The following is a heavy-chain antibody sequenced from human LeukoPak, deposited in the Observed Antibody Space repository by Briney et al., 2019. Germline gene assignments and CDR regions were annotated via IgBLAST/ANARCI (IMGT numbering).Heavy chain of an antibody. CDR3: ARVWGYYYDSSGYSDFDY. CDR2: ISAYNGNT. CDR1: GYTFTTYG. D-gene: IGHD3-22*01. Sequence: GAAVKVSCKASGYTFTTYGITWVRQAPGQGLEWMGWISAYNGNTSYAQKFQGRVTMTIDTSTSTAYMELRSLKSDDTAVYYCARVWGYYYDSSGYSDFDYWGQGTLVTVSS. V-gene: IGHV1-18*01. J-gene: IGHJ4*02.